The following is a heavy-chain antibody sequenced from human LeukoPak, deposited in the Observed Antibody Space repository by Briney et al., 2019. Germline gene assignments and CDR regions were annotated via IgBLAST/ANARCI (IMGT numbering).Heavy chain of an antibody. D-gene: IGHD1-26*01. V-gene: IGHV1-8*03. J-gene: IGHJ4*02. CDR1: GYTFTSYD. CDR3: ARVAKSGSYLSPDY. CDR2: MNPNSGNT. Sequence: ASVKVSCKASGYTFTSYDINWVRQATGQGLEWMGWMNPNSGNTGYAQKFQGRVTITRNTSISTDYMELSSLRSEDTAVYYCARVAKSGSYLSPDYWGQGTLVTVSS.